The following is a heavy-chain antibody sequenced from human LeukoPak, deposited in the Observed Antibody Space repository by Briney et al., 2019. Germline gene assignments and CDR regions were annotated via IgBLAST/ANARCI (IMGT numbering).Heavy chain of an antibody. CDR3: ARVMVRGVIGAFDI. Sequence: GGSLRLSCAASGFTFSSYSMNWVRQAPGEGLEWVSSISSSSSYIYYADSVKGRFTISRDNAKNSLYLQMNSLRAEDTAVYYCARVMVRGVIGAFDIWGQGTMVTVSS. D-gene: IGHD3-10*01. V-gene: IGHV3-21*01. J-gene: IGHJ3*02. CDR2: ISSSSSYI. CDR1: GFTFSSYS.